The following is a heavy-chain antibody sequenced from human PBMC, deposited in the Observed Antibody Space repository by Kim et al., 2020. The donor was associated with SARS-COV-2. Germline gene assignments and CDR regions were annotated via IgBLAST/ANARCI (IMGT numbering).Heavy chain of an antibody. CDR3: AREVDYDSSGGRGY. D-gene: IGHD3-22*01. V-gene: IGHV1-3*01. J-gene: IGHJ4*02. Sequence: SQKVQGRVTITRDTSASTAYMELGSLRSEDTAVYYCAREVDYDSSGGRGYWGQGTLVTVSS.